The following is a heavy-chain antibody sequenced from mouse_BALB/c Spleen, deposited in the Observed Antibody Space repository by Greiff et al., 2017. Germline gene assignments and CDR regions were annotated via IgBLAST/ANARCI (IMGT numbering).Heavy chain of an antibody. D-gene: IGHD2-4*01. CDR1: GYNFTSYW. J-gene: IGHJ3*01. CDR3: ARDYDYDGGFAY. CDR2: IYPGSGST. Sequence: VQLQQPGAELVKPGTSVKLSCKASGYNFTSYWINWVKLRPGQGLEWIGDIYPGSGSTNYNEKFKSKATLTVDTSSSTAYMQLSSLASEDSALYYCARDYDYDGGFAYGGQGTLVTVSA. V-gene: IGHV1-55*01.